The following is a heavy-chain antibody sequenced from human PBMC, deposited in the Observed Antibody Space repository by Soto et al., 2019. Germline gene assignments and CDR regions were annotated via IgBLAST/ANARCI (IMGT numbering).Heavy chain of an antibody. J-gene: IGHJ5*02. D-gene: IGHD2-2*01. CDR1: GYSFTNYN. CDR2: MNANSGHT. Sequence: ASVKVSCKASGYSFTNYNVHWVRQAPGQGLEWMAIMNANSGHTAYAQRFQGRVTMTRNTSTSTAYMELSSLRSEDTAVYYCARRVVPAATELNWFDPWGQGTLVTVSS. CDR3: ARRVVPAATELNWFDP. V-gene: IGHV1-46*01.